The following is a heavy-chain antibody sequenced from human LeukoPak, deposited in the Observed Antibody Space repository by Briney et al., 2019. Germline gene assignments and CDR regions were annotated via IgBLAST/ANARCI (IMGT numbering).Heavy chain of an antibody. V-gene: IGHV3-43D*03. Sequence: PGGSLRLSCAASGFTFDDYAMHWVRQAPGKGLEWVSLISLDGGSTYYADSVKGRFTISRDNSKNSLYLQMNSLRAEDTALYYCAKDITPREYYDFWSGQEYWGQGTLVTVSS. J-gene: IGHJ4*02. CDR3: AKDITPREYYDFWSGQEY. CDR2: ISLDGGST. CDR1: GFTFDDYA. D-gene: IGHD3-3*01.